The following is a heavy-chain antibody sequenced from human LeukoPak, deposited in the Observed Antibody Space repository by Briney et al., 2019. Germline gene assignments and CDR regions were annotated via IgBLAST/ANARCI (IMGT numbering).Heavy chain of an antibody. D-gene: IGHD3-10*02. CDR1: GFTFSDYY. V-gene: IGHV3-11*04. CDR3: AELGITMIGGV. CDR2: ISNSGSTL. J-gene: IGHJ6*04. Sequence: NSGGSLRLSCAASGFTFSDYYMSWIRQAPGKGLEWVSYISNSGSTLYYADSVKGRFTISRDNAKNSLYLQMNSLRAEDTAVYYCAELGITMIGGVWGKGTTVTISS.